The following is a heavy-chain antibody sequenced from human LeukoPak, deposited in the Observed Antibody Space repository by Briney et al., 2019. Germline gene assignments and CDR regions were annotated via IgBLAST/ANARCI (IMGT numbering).Heavy chain of an antibody. CDR2: NYTSGST. CDR1: GGSISSGSYY. V-gene: IGHV4-61*02. D-gene: IGHD3-22*01. J-gene: IGHJ4*02. Sequence: PSQTLSLTCTVSGGSISSGSYYWSWIRQPAGTGLEWIGRNYTSGSTNYSPSLKSRVTISVDTSKNQFSLKLSSVTAADTAVYYCAREGYYDSSGYYHLYFDYWGQGTLVTVSS. CDR3: AREGYYDSSGYYHLYFDY.